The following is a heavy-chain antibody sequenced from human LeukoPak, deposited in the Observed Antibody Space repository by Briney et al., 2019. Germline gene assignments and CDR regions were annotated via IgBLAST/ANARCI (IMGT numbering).Heavy chain of an antibody. CDR2: VYATGST. CDR3: ARLGPDSNGPHFDY. J-gene: IGHJ4*02. V-gene: IGHV4-61*02. CDR1: GGSISTGRER. Sequence: SETLSLTCTVSGGSISTGRERWSWIRQPAGKGLEWIGRVYATGSTNYSPSLKSRATISLDPSKNQFSLKLSSVTAAATAMYYCARLGPDSNGPHFDYWGQGILVTVSS. D-gene: IGHD6-19*01.